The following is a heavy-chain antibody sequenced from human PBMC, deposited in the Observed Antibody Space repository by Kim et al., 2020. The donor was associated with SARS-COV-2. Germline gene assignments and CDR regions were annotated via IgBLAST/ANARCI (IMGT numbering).Heavy chain of an antibody. CDR1: GFTFSSYS. CDR3: ARAEYMGLGADY. Sequence: GGSLRLSCAASGFTFSSYSMNWVRQAPGKGLEWVSSISSSSSYIYYADSVKGRFTISRDNAKNSLYLQMNSLRAEDTAVYYCARAEYMGLGADYWGQGTLVTVSS. V-gene: IGHV3-21*01. J-gene: IGHJ4*02. D-gene: IGHD1-26*01. CDR2: ISSSSSYI.